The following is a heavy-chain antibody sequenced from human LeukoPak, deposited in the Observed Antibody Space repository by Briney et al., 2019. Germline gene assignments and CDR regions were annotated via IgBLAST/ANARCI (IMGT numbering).Heavy chain of an antibody. CDR1: GGSISSYY. D-gene: IGHD3-3*01. CDR2: INHSGST. J-gene: IGHJ4*02. V-gene: IGHV4-34*01. CDR3: ARHGTGITIFGVVMD. Sequence: KSSETLSLTCTVSGGSISSYYWSWIRQPPGKGLEWIGEINHSGSTNYNPSLKSRVTISVDTSKNQFSLKLSSVTAADTAVYYCARHGTGITIFGVVMDWGQGTLVTVSS.